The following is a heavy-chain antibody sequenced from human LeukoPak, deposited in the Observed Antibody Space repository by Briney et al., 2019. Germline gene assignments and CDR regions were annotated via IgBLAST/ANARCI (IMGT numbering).Heavy chain of an antibody. J-gene: IGHJ5*02. CDR2: ISAYNGNT. CDR3: AREDEQLVRRGNTWFDP. D-gene: IGHD1-1*01. CDR1: GYTFTSYG. V-gene: IGHV1-18*01. Sequence: ASVKVSCKASGYTFTSYGISWVRQAPGQGLEWMGWISAYNGNTNYAQKLQGRVTMTTDTSTSTAYMELSRLKSDDTAVYYCAREDEQLVRRGNTWFDPWGQGTLVTVSS.